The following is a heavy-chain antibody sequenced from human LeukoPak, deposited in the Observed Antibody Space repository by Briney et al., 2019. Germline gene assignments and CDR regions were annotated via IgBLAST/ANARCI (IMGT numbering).Heavy chain of an antibody. CDR1: GFTFSSYE. V-gene: IGHV3-48*03. CDR3: ARGGLFDWLLDAFDI. Sequence: GGSLRLSCAASGFTFSSYEMNWVRQAPGKGLEWVSYISSSGSTIYYADSVKGRFTISRDNAKNSLYLQMNSLRAEDTAVYYCARGGLFDWLLDAFDIWGQGTVVTVSS. D-gene: IGHD3-9*01. CDR2: ISSSGSTI. J-gene: IGHJ3*02.